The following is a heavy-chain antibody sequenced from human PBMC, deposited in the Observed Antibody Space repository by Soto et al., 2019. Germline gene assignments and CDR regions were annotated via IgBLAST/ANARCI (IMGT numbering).Heavy chain of an antibody. J-gene: IGHJ5*02. Sequence: QVQLVQSGPEVKKPGASVKVSCKASGYTLTDHGISWVRQAPGQGLEWMGWINPYNANTRYGEKVQGRVTMTTDTSSTVYMELTGLTSDDTAVYYCARDWTSPSCVSSSCPRGCWFDPCGQGTLFTVSS. D-gene: IGHD2-15*01. CDR3: ARDWTSPSCVSSSCPRGCWFDP. CDR1: GYTLTDHG. CDR2: INPYNANT. V-gene: IGHV1-18*04.